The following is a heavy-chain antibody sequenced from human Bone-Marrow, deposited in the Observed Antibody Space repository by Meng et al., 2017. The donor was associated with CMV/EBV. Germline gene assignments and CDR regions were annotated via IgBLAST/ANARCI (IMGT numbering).Heavy chain of an antibody. CDR1: GFTFSSYS. CDR3: ARLGSYYYDGSASYITTPFEH. J-gene: IGHJ4*02. V-gene: IGHV3-23*03. CDR2: IYSGGST. D-gene: IGHD3-22*01. Sequence: LKISCASSGFTFSSYSMSWVRQAPGKGLEWVSVIYSGGSTYNADSVKGRFTISSDNSKNTIFLQMNSLRVEDTAIYYCARLGSYYYDGSASYITTPFEHWGQGTLVTVSS.